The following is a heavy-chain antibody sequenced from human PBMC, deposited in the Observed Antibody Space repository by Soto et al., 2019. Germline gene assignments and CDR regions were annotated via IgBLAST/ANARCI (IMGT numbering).Heavy chain of an antibody. J-gene: IGHJ3*02. CDR3: AREYSSSSGRAFDI. D-gene: IGHD6-6*01. Sequence: PGGSLRLSCAASGFTFSSYSMNWVRQAPGKGLEWVSYISSSSSTIYYADSVEGRFTISRDNAKNSLYLQMNSLRDEDTAVYYCAREYSSSSGRAFDIWGQGTMVTVSS. CDR1: GFTFSSYS. CDR2: ISSSSSTI. V-gene: IGHV3-48*02.